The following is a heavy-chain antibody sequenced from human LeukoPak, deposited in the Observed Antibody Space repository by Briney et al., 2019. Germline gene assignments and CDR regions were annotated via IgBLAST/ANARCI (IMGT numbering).Heavy chain of an antibody. V-gene: IGHV4-30-4*08. J-gene: IGHJ4*02. CDR1: GGSIGSSRYS. Sequence: PSETLSLTCTVSGGSIGSSRYSWGWIRQPPGKGLEWIGYIYYSGSTYYNPSLKSRVTISVDTSKNQFSLKLSSVTAADTAVYYCARANWNDGSGDYWGQGTLVTVSS. CDR3: ARANWNDGSGDY. D-gene: IGHD1-20*01. CDR2: IYYSGST.